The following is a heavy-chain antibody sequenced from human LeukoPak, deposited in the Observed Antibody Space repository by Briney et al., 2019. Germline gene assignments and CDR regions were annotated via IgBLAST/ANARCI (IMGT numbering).Heavy chain of an antibody. J-gene: IGHJ3*01. V-gene: IGHV6-1*01. Sequence: SQTLSLTCAISGDSVSNNNGARNWIRQSPSRGLEWLGRTYFRSQWHNDYARSVMSRISVDPDTSKNQFSLHLSSVTPDDTAVYYCASGYAFDVWGRGTMVTVSS. CDR1: GDSVSNNNGA. CDR2: TYFRSQWHN. CDR3: ASGYAFDV.